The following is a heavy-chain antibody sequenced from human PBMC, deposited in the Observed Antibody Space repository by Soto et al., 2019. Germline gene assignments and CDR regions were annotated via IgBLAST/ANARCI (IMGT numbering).Heavy chain of an antibody. D-gene: IGHD3-3*01. V-gene: IGHV3-66*01. J-gene: IGHJ4*02. CDR3: ARGQAYDFWSGYYYFDY. CDR2: IYSGGST. Sequence: GGSLRLSCAASGFTVSSNYMSWVRQAPGKGLEWVSVIYSGGSTYYADSVKGRFTISRDNSKNTLYLQMNSLRAEDTAVYYCARGQAYDFWSGYYYFDYWGQGTLVTVSS. CDR1: GFTVSSNY.